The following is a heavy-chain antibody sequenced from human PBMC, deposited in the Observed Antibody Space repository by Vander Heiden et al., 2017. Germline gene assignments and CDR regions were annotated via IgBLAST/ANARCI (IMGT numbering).Heavy chain of an antibody. CDR3: AHRLLMAVDAFDI. V-gene: IGHV2-5*02. CDR1: GFSFTTSGVG. CDR2: LYWDDDK. Sequence: QITLSESGPTLVKPTQTVTLTCTFSGFSFTTSGVGVAWFRQPPGEALEWLAVLYWDDDKYYSPSLMSRLTITKDTSKNQVVLTMTNVDPVDTATYYCAHRLLMAVDAFDIWGQGTVVTVSS. J-gene: IGHJ3*02. D-gene: IGHD6-19*01.